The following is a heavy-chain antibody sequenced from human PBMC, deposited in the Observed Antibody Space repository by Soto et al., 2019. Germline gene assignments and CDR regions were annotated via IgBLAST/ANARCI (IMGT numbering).Heavy chain of an antibody. V-gene: IGHV1-69*08. J-gene: IGHJ5*02. Sequence: QVQLVQSGAEVKKPGSSVKVSCKASGGTFSSYTISWVRQAPGQGLEWMGRIIPILGIANYAQKFQGRVTITADKSTSTAYMELSSLRSEDTAVDYCARDAAPYQLLYNWFDPWGQGTLVTVSS. CDR1: GGTFSSYT. CDR3: ARDAAPYQLLYNWFDP. D-gene: IGHD2-2*01. CDR2: IIPILGIA.